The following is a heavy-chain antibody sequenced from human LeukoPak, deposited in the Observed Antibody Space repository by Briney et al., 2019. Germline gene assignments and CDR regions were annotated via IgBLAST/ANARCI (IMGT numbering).Heavy chain of an antibody. V-gene: IGHV1-18*01. J-gene: IGHJ4*02. CDR3: AKERADYGGNLRRGVIDY. D-gene: IGHD4-23*01. Sequence: GESLKISCKGSGYTFTSYGISWVRQAPGQGLEWMGWISAYNGNTNYAQKLQGRVTMTTDTSTSTAYMELRSLRSDDTAVYYCAKERADYGGNLRRGVIDYWGQGTLVTVSS. CDR2: ISAYNGNT. CDR1: GYTFTSYG.